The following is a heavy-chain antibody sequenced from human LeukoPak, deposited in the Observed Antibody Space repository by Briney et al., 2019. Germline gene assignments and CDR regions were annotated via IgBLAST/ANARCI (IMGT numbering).Heavy chain of an antibody. CDR1: GFTFSSYS. V-gene: IGHV3-21*04. CDR3: ATVYDSSGYYYHYFDY. CDR2: ITSSSSYI. J-gene: IGHJ4*02. Sequence: GGSLRLSCAASGFTFSSYSMNWVRQAPGKGLEWVSSITSSSSYIYYADSVKGRFTISRDNAKNSLYLQMNSLRAEDTAVYYCATVYDSSGYYYHYFDYWGQGTLVTVSS. D-gene: IGHD3-22*01.